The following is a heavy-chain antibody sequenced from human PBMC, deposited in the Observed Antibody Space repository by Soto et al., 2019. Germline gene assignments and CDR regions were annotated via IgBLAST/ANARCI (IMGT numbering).Heavy chain of an antibody. V-gene: IGHV3-30*18. CDR3: AKGGYYYDSSGYYYDFDY. CDR2: ISYDGSNK. J-gene: IGHJ4*02. D-gene: IGHD3-22*01. Sequence: QVQLVESGGGVVQPGRSLRLSCAASGFTFSSYGMHWVRQAPGKGLEWVAVISYDGSNKYYADSVKGRFTISRDNSKNKLYLQMNSLRAEDTAVYYCAKGGYYYDSSGYYYDFDYWGQGTLVTVSS. CDR1: GFTFSSYG.